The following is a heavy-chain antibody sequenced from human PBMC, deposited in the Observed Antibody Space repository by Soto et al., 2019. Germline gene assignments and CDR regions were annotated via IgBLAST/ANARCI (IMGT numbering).Heavy chain of an antibody. V-gene: IGHV1-18*01. J-gene: IGHJ6*02. D-gene: IGHD1-26*01. CDR1: GYTFTTSG. Sequence: QVQLVQSGPEVRKPGASVKVSCEASGYTFTTSGISWVRQVPGQGLEWMGWISTYNGDTNSAQNFQGRVLMTADTSTGTAYMELMSLKSDDTAVYYCARQGSWPYYYYVLDVWGQGNTVTVSS. CDR2: ISTYNGDT. CDR3: ARQGSWPYYYYVLDV.